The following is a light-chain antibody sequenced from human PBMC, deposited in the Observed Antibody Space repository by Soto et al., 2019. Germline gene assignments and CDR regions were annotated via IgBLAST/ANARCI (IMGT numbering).Light chain of an antibody. CDR2: GNS. CDR1: SSNIGAGYY. CDR3: QSYDSSLSGFV. Sequence: QSVLTQPPSVSGAPGQRVTISCTGSSSNIGAGYYVHWYQQLPGKAPKLLIYGNSNRPSGVPDRFSGSKSGTSASLAITGLQAEDEADYYCQSYDSSLSGFVFGGGTKVTVL. V-gene: IGLV1-40*01. J-gene: IGLJ3*02.